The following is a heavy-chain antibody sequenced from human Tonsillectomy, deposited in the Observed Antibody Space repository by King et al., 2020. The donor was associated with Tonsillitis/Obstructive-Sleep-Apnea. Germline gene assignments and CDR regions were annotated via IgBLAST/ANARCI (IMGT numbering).Heavy chain of an antibody. CDR2: IRSKAYGGTT. J-gene: IGHJ4*02. CDR1: GFTFGDYA. CDR3: TRGDYYDSSGYYSLFDY. Sequence: VQLVESGGGLVQPGRSLRLSCTASGFTFGDYAMSWVRQAPGKGLEWVGFIRSKAYGGTTEYAASVKGRFTISRDDSKSIAYLQMNSLKTEDTAVYYCTRGDYYDSSGYYSLFDYWGQGTLVTVSS. D-gene: IGHD3-22*01. V-gene: IGHV3-49*04.